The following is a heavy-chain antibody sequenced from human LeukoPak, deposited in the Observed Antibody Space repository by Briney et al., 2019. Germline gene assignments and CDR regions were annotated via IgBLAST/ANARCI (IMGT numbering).Heavy chain of an antibody. CDR1: GFSFSAYW. D-gene: IGHD2-2*02. J-gene: IGHJ3*02. V-gene: IGHV3-7*01. CDR2: INLDGSEK. CDR3: ARDVKYPLDI. Sequence: GGALRLSCAASGFSFSAYWMSWVRQASGKGLEWGANINLDGSEKYYVDSVRGRFTISRDNAKNSLYLQMNSLRDEDAAVYFCARDVKYPLDIWGQGTMVTVSS.